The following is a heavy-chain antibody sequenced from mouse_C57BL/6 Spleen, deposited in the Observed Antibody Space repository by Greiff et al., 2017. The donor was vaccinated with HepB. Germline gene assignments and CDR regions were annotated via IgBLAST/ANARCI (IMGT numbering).Heavy chain of an antibody. D-gene: IGHD3-2*02. V-gene: IGHV1-61*01. CDR1: GYTFTSYW. CDR3: ARGQALYAMDY. Sequence: QVQLQQPGAELVRPGSSVKLSCKASGYTFTSYWMDWVKQRPGQGLEWIGNIYPSDSETHYNQKFKDKATLTVDKSSSTAYMQLRSRTSEDSAVYYCARGQALYAMDYWGQGTSVTVSS. J-gene: IGHJ4*01. CDR2: IYPSDSET.